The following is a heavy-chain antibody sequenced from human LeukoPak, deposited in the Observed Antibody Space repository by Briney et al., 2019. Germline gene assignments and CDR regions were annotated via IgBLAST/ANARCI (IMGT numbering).Heavy chain of an antibody. V-gene: IGHV3-43*01. J-gene: IGHJ4*02. CDR2: ISWDGGST. D-gene: IGHD4-17*01. CDR3: ARDAGALY. Sequence: GGSLRLSCAASGFTFDDYTMHWVRQAPGKGLEWVSLISWDGGSTYYADSVKGRFTISRDNARDSLYLQMNSLRDDDTSVYYCARDAGALYWGRGTPVTVSS. CDR1: GFTFDDYT.